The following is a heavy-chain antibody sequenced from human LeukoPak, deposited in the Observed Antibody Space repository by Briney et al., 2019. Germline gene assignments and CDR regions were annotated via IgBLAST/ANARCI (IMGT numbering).Heavy chain of an antibody. J-gene: IGHJ4*02. CDR1: GYSFTSNY. Sequence: GVSVKVSCKASGYSFTSNYIHWVRQAPGQGLEWMGMIYPRDGSTSYAQRFQDRVTVTRDTSTSTVHMELSGLRSEDTAVYYCARDQEGFDYWGQGTQVTVSS. CDR2: IYPRDGST. V-gene: IGHV1-46*01. CDR3: ARDQEGFDY.